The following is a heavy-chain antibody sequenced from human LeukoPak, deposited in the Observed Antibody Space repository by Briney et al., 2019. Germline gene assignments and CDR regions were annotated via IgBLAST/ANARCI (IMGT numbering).Heavy chain of an antibody. CDR1: GDSITDSGWS. CDR2: VSDRGMP. Sequence: PSETLSLTCFVSGDSITDSGWSWGWVRQPPGKRLEWIGTLPYDENVSDRGMPSYSPSLKSRVTISADTSKNHLSLKLNSVTAADTASYYCARLTLTGVGGRGWFDSWGQGALVIVSS. J-gene: IGHJ5*01. CDR3: ARLTLTGVGGRGWFDS. V-gene: IGHV4-39*02. D-gene: IGHD3-3*01.